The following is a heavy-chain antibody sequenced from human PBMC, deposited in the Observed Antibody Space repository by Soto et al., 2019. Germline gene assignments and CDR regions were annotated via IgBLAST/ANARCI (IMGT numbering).Heavy chain of an antibody. J-gene: IGHJ4*02. CDR2: IVEDGTKK. CDR1: GFTFGLYS. Sequence: DVQLVESGGGLVQPAGSLTLSCAASGFTFGLYSMGWVRQAPGKGLEWAAAIVEDGTKKYYMESLKGRFTISRDNSKNLVYLQMRSLRAEDTAMYYCVRMGDDYWGQGTLVTVSP. D-gene: IGHD3-16*01. V-gene: IGHV3-7*05. CDR3: VRMGDDY.